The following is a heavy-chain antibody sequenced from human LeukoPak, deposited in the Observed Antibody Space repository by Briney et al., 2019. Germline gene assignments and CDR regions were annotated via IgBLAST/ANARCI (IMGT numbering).Heavy chain of an antibody. CDR3: AKEAGTDDY. Sequence: ASVKVSCKASGGTFSSYAMSWVRQAPGKGLEWVSAISGSGGSTYYADSVKGRFTISRDNSKNTLYLQMNSLRAEDTAVYYCAKEAGTDDYWGQGTLVTVSS. CDR1: GGTFSSYA. CDR2: ISGSGGST. D-gene: IGHD1-14*01. J-gene: IGHJ4*02. V-gene: IGHV3-23*01.